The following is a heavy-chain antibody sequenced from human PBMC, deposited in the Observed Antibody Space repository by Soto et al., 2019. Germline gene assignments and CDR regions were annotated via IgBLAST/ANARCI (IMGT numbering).Heavy chain of an antibody. CDR2: MNPNSGNT. Sequence: ASVKVSCKASGYTFTSYDINWVRQATGQGLEWMGWMNPNSGNTGYAQKFQGRVTMTRNTSISTAYMELSSLRSEDTAVYYCARFSGGTELVVPRSRVVNDAFDIWGQGTMVTVSS. CDR3: ARFSGGTELVVPRSRVVNDAFDI. V-gene: IGHV1-8*01. D-gene: IGHD3-3*01. J-gene: IGHJ3*02. CDR1: GYTFTSYD.